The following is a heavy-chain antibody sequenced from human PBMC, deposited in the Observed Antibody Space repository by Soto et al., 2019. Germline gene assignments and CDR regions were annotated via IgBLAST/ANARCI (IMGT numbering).Heavy chain of an antibody. CDR2: IYYSGST. Sequence: PSETLSLTCTFSVGSISSGGYYCSWIRQHPWKGLEWIGYIYYSGSTYYNPSLKSRVAISVDTSKNQFSLKLSSVTAADTAVYYCARHATVTTVEYYYGMDVMGQGTTV. V-gene: IGHV4-31*03. CDR3: ARHATVTTVEYYYGMDV. CDR1: VGSISSGGYY. J-gene: IGHJ6*02. D-gene: IGHD4-17*01.